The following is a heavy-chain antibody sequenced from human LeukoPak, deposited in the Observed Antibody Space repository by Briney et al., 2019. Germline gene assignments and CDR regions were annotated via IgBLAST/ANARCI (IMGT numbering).Heavy chain of an antibody. CDR2: IYSGGST. V-gene: IGHV3-53*01. D-gene: IGHD2-2*01. CDR3: ARDRCSSTSCLGDYYYYMDV. J-gene: IGHJ6*03. CDR1: GFTVSSNY. Sequence: GGSLRLSCAASGFTVSSNYMSWVRQAPGKGLEWVSVIYSGGSTYYADSVKGRFTISRDNSKNTLYLQMNSLRAEDTAVYYCARDRCSSTSCLGDYYYYMDVWGKGTTVTVSS.